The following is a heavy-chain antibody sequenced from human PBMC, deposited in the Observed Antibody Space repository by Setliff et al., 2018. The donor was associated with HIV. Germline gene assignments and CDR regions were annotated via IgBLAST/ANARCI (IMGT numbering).Heavy chain of an antibody. Sequence: PGGSLRLSCVASEFIFSNYWMNWVRQAPGKGLEWVANIKPDGTEKNYMDSVKGRFTISRDNAKRSLYLQMSSLRAEDTAVYYCAKDPNSSWHVGFYNYGMDVWGQGTTVTVSS. CDR2: IKPDGTEK. CDR3: AKDPNSSWHVGFYNYGMDV. CDR1: EFIFSNYW. V-gene: IGHV3-7*01. J-gene: IGHJ6*02. D-gene: IGHD6-13*01.